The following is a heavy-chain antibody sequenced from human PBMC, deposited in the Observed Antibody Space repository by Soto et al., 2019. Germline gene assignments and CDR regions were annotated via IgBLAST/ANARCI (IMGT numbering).Heavy chain of an antibody. CDR2: IRSKSNSYAT. J-gene: IGHJ6*02. Sequence: PGGSLRLSCAASGFTFSGSAMHRVRQASGKGLEWVGRIRSKSNSYATAYAASVKGRFTISRDDSKNTAYLHMNSLKTEDTAVYYCPSPQLNYYYSSMDVGGQGTKEADSS. CDR1: GFTFSGSA. D-gene: IGHD6-6*01. CDR3: PSPQLNYYYSSMDV. V-gene: IGHV3-73*01.